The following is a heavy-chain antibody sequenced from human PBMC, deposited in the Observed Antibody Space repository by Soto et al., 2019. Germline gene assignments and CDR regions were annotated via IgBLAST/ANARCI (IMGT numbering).Heavy chain of an antibody. CDR2: IWYDGSNK. V-gene: IGHV3-33*01. J-gene: IGHJ6*02. D-gene: IGHD3-22*01. CDR3: ARGITMIVVVNYYYYYGMDV. Sequence: PGGSLRLSCAASGFTFSSYGMHWVRQAPGKGLEWVAVIWYDGSNKYYADSVKGRFTISRDNSKNTLYLQMNSLRAEDTAVYYCARGITMIVVVNYYYYYGMDVWGQGTTVTV. CDR1: GFTFSSYG.